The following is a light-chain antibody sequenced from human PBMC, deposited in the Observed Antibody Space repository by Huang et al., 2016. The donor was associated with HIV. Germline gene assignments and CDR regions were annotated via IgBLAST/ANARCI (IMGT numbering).Light chain of an antibody. J-gene: IGKJ1*01. Sequence: DIQMTQSPSAMSASVGDRVTLTCRATQDTYNYVAWFQQKPGKAPKRLIYGASSLQTGVPSKFSGSGSGTEFTLTISSLQPEDSATYYCLQHKNFHTPTFGQGTKVEIK. CDR3: LQHKNFHTPT. V-gene: IGKV1-17*03. CDR1: QDTYNY. CDR2: GAS.